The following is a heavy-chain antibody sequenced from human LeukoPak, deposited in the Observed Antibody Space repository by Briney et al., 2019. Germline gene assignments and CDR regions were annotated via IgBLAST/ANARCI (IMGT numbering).Heavy chain of an antibody. J-gene: IGHJ4*02. CDR1: GFTFSSYG. CDR3: AKDGGHCSGGSCYRFDY. CDR2: ISYEGSNK. V-gene: IGHV3-30*18. Sequence: GRSLRLSCAASGFTFSSYGMHWVRQAPGQGLEWVAVISYEGSNKYDADSVKGRFTISRDNSKNTLYLQMNNLRPEDTAVYYCAKDGGHCSGGSCYRFDYWGQGTLVTVSS. D-gene: IGHD2-15*01.